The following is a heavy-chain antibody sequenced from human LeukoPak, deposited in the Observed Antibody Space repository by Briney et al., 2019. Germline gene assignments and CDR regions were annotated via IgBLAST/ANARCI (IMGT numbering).Heavy chain of an antibody. CDR1: GGPTSSYY. J-gene: IGHJ4*02. Sequence: SETLSLTCTVSGGPTSSYYWSWLRQPAGKGLEWIGRFHTSGNTDYNPSFMSRVTMSVDTSKNQFSLKLNSVTAADTAVYYCARVGYNWNHFDYWGQGTLVTVSS. CDR2: FHTSGNT. V-gene: IGHV4-4*07. CDR3: ARVGYNWNHFDY. D-gene: IGHD1-20*01.